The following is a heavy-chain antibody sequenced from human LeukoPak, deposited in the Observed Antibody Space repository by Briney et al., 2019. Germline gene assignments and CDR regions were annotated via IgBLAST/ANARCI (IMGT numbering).Heavy chain of an antibody. CDR1: GFTVSSTY. Sequence: GGSLRLSCAASGFTVSSTYMTWVRQAPGKGLEWVSLIYGGGSTYYADSVKGRFTISRDNSKNTLYLQMNSLRAEDTAVYYCANNAPKFDYWGQGTLVTVSS. CDR3: ANNAPKFDY. CDR2: IYGGGST. V-gene: IGHV3-53*01. J-gene: IGHJ4*02. D-gene: IGHD2-2*01.